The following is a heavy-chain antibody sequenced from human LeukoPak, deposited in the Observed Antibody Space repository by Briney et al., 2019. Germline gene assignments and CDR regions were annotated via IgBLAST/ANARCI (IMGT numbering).Heavy chain of an antibody. CDR3: ARRLYYYDSSGYYFEYFDY. D-gene: IGHD3-22*01. Sequence: SVKVSCKASGGTFSSFAISWVRQAPGQGLEWMGRIIPILGIANYAQKFQGRVTITADKSTSTAYMELSSLRSEDTAVYYCARRLYYYDSSGYYFEYFDYWGQGTLVTVSS. CDR2: IIPILGIA. J-gene: IGHJ4*02. CDR1: GGTFSSFA. V-gene: IGHV1-69*04.